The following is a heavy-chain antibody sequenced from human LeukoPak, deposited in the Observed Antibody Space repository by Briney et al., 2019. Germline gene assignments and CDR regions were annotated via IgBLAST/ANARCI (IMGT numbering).Heavy chain of an antibody. Sequence: GGSLRLSCAASGFTFSSYWMHWVRQAPGKGLVWVSRINSDGSSTSCADSVKGRFTISRDNAKNTLYLQMNSLRAGDTAVYYCARARYSSSWTLDYWGQGTLVTVSS. V-gene: IGHV3-74*01. D-gene: IGHD6-13*01. CDR3: ARARYSSSWTLDY. CDR2: INSDGSST. J-gene: IGHJ4*02. CDR1: GFTFSSYW.